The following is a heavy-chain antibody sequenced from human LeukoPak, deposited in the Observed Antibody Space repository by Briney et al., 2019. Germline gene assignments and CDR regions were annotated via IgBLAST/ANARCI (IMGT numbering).Heavy chain of an antibody. V-gene: IGHV3-9*01. CDR3: ARESNQYCSSTSCSFDY. CDR1: GFTFDDYA. J-gene: IGHJ4*02. CDR2: ISWNSGSI. D-gene: IGHD2-2*01. Sequence: GGSLRLSCAASGFTFDDYAMHWVRQAPGKGLEWVSGISWNSGSIGYADSVKGRFTISRDNAKNSLYLQMNSLRAEDTALYYCARESNQYCSSTSCSFDYWGQGTLVTVSS.